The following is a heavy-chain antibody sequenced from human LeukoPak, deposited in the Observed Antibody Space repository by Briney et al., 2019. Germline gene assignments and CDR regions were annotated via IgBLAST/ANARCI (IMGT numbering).Heavy chain of an antibody. CDR2: INSDGSST. Sequence: GGSLRLSCAASGFTFSSYWMRWVRQAPGKGLVWVSRINSDGSSTSYADSVKGRFTISRDNAKNTLYLQMNSLRAEDTAVYYCARAGQFDYFDYWGQGTLVTVSS. J-gene: IGHJ4*02. D-gene: IGHD1-14*01. V-gene: IGHV3-74*01. CDR3: ARAGQFDYFDY. CDR1: GFTFSSYW.